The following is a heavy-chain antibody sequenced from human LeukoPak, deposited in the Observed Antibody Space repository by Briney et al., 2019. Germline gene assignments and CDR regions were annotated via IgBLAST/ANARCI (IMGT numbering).Heavy chain of an antibody. CDR1: GGSISSSSYY. V-gene: IGHV4-39*01. Sequence: PSETLSLTCTVSGGSISSSSYYWGWIRQPPGKGLEWIGSIYYSGSTYYNPSLKSRVTISVDTSKNQFSLKLSSVTAADTAVYYCASQWIFVYNWFDPWGQGTLVTVSS. CDR3: ASQWIFVYNWFDP. CDR2: IYYSGST. J-gene: IGHJ5*02. D-gene: IGHD3-3*01.